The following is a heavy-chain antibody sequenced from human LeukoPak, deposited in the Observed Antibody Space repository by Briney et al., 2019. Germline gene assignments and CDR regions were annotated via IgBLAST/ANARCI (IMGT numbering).Heavy chain of an antibody. J-gene: IGHJ4*02. Sequence: GASVKVSCKASGYTFTSYYMHWVRQAPGQGLEWMGGIIPIFGTANYAQKFQGRVTMTRDTSTSTVYMELSSLRSEDTAVYYCASGYFDYWGQGTLVTVSS. CDR3: ASGYFDY. CDR1: GYTFTSYY. CDR2: IIPIFGTA. V-gene: IGHV1-46*01.